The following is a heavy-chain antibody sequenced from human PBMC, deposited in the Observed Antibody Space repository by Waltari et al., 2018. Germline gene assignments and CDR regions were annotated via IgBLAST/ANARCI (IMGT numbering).Heavy chain of an antibody. J-gene: IGHJ5*02. CDR2: INTYTGNP. CDR3: ARDRRRFDP. CDR1: GDTFTTYS. V-gene: IGHV7-4-1*02. D-gene: IGHD6-6*01. Sequence: QVQLVPSGSELTTPGASVKVSCKTSGDTFTTYSINWVRQAPGQGLEWMGWINTYTGNPTYAQAFTGRFVFSLDTSVSTAYLQISSLKAEDTAVYYCARDRRRFDPWGQGTLVIVSS.